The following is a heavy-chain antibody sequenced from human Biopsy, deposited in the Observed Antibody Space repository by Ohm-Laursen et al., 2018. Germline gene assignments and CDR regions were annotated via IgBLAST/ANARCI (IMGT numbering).Heavy chain of an antibody. CDR1: GGSISNINYY. Sequence: SDTLSLTCPVSGGSISNINYYWGWIRQPPGKGLGRIGSIFYRGSTHYKPSLKSRVNISVDTDKNQFSLKLNSVIAADTAVYYCARDYDTSGYYYVSWGQGTLVTVSS. CDR3: ARDYDTSGYYYVS. D-gene: IGHD3-22*01. J-gene: IGHJ5*02. V-gene: IGHV4-39*01. CDR2: IFYRGST.